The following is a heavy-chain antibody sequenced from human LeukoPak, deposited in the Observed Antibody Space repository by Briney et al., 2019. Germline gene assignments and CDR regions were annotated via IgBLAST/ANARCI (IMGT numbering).Heavy chain of an antibody. CDR1: GFTFSSSS. J-gene: IGHJ5*02. D-gene: IGHD3-10*01. CDR3: ARMENYYGSGSYLTWFDP. CDR2: ISSSSSTI. V-gene: IGHV3-48*01. Sequence: GGSLRLSCAASGFTFSSSSMNWVRQAPGKGLEWVSYISSSSSTIYYADSVKGRFTISRDNAKNSLYLQMNSLRAEDTAVYYCARMENYYGSGSYLTWFDPWGQGTLVTVSS.